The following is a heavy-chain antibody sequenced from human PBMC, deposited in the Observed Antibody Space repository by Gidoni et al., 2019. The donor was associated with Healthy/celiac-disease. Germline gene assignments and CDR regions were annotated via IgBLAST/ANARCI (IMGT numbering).Heavy chain of an antibody. V-gene: IGHV4-34*01. CDR3: ARGRWYSSGKYHDY. Sequence: QVQLQQWGAGLLKPPETLSLTCAVDGGSFSGYYWSWIRQPPGKGLEWIGETNHSGSTNYNPSLKSRVTISVDTSKNQFSLKLSSVTAADTAVYYCARGRWYSSGKYHDYWGQGTLVTVSS. D-gene: IGHD6-19*01. CDR1: GGSFSGYY. CDR2: TNHSGST. J-gene: IGHJ4*02.